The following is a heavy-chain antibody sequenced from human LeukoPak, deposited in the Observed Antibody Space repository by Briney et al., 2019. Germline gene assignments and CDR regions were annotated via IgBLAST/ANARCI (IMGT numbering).Heavy chain of an antibody. V-gene: IGHV3-21*01. CDR3: AKDPDYYGSSGYQGLDY. CDR2: ISSSSSYI. J-gene: IGHJ4*02. CDR1: GFTFSSYS. D-gene: IGHD3-22*01. Sequence: GGSLRLSCAASGFTFSSYSMNWVRQAPGKGLEWVSSISSSSSYIYYADSVKGRFTISRDNAKNSLYLQMNSLRAEDTAVYYCAKDPDYYGSSGYQGLDYWGQGTLVTVSS.